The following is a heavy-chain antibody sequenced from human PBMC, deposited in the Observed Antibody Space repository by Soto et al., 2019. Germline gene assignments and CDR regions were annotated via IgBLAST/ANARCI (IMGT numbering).Heavy chain of an antibody. J-gene: IGHJ4*02. CDR1: GFTFSSST. Sequence: QVQLVESGGGVVQPGRSLRLSCAASGFTFSSSTMYWVRQAPGKGLEWVAIISSDENNKYCADSVKGRFIISRDNSKNTLYLQINSLRPEDTALYYCARGGGGKWEPWGQGTLVTVAS. CDR3: ARGGGGKWEP. D-gene: IGHD1-26*01. V-gene: IGHV3-30-3*01. CDR2: ISSDENNK.